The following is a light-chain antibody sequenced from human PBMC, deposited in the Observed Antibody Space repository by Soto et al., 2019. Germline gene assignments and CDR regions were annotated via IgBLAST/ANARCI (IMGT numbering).Light chain of an antibody. CDR1: GSGIGGNT. CDR3: ATWDDSLDGPV. V-gene: IGLV1-44*01. CDR2: SND. J-gene: IGLJ3*02. Sequence: QSVLTQPPSATGTPGQTVTVSCSGRGSGIGGNTVSWYQHLPGTAPRLLIHSNDRRPSGVPDRFSGSKSGASASLAISGLQSEDEADYYCATWDDSLDGPVFGGGTKLTVL.